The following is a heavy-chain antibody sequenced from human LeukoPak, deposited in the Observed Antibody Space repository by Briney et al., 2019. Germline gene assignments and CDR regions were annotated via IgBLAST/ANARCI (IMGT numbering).Heavy chain of an antibody. CDR1: GGSISSSSYY. CDR3: ARELKSYFDY. V-gene: IGHV4-31*03. CDR2: IYYSGST. J-gene: IGHJ4*02. Sequence: SETLSLTCTVSGGSISSSSYYWGWIRQSPGKGLEWIGYIYYSGSTYYNPSLKSRVTISVDTSKNQFSLKLSSVTAADTAVYYCARELKSYFDYWGQGTLVTVSS.